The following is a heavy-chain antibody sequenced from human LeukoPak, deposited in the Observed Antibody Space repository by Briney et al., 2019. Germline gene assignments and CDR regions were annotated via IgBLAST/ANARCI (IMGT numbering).Heavy chain of an antibody. CDR3: ARDCCASGSLDY. CDR2: INQDGTVE. D-gene: IGHD3-10*01. Sequence: GGSLRLSCAASGFSISNYWMNWVRQAPGEGLEWVANINQDGTVEHYVDSVKGRFTISRDNAKNSLYLQMNTLRAEDTAVYYCARDCCASGSLDYWGQGALVTVSS. V-gene: IGHV3-7*04. J-gene: IGHJ4*02. CDR1: GFSISNYW.